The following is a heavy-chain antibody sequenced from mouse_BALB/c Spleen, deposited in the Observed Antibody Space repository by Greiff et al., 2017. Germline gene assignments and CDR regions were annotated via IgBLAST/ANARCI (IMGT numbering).Heavy chain of an antibody. CDR2: INPGSGGT. CDR1: GYAFTNYL. V-gene: IGHV1-54*01. D-gene: IGHD2-1*01. Sequence: QVQLQQSGAELVRPGTSVKVSCKASGYAFTNYLIEWVKQRPGQGLEWIGVINPGSGGTNYNEKFKGKATLTADKSSSTAYMQLSSLTSDDSAVYFCARKEEIYYGPWFAYWGQGTLVTVSA. CDR3: ARKEEIYYGPWFAY. J-gene: IGHJ3*01.